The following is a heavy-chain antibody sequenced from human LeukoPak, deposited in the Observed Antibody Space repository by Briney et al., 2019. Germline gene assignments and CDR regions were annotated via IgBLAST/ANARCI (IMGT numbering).Heavy chain of an antibody. CDR3: ARDPPQDSVGYYFDY. CDR2: ISGSGGST. D-gene: IGHD2-15*01. V-gene: IGHV3-23*01. CDR1: GGSFSGYY. Sequence: ETLSLTCAVYGGSFSGYYWSWIRQPPGKGLEWVSAISGSGGSTYYADSVKGRFTISRDNSKNTLYLQMNSLRAEDTAVYYCARDPPQDSVGYYFDYWGQGTLVTVSS. J-gene: IGHJ4*02.